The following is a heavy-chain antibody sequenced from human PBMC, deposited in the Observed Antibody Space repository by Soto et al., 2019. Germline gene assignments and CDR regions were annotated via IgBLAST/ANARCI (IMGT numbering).Heavy chain of an antibody. CDR3: TKSYFGESS. CDR1: GFTFSSYA. J-gene: IGHJ5*02. V-gene: IGHV3-30-3*02. CDR2: ISYDGSNK. Sequence: GGSLRLSCAASGFTFSSYAMHWVRQAPGKGLEWVAVISYDGSNKYYADSVKGRFTISRDNAKNTLYLQMNSLRAEDTAVYYCTKSYFGESSWGQGTLVTVSS. D-gene: IGHD3-10*01.